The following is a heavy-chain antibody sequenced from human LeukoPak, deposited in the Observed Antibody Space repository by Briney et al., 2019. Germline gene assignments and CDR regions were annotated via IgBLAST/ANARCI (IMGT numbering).Heavy chain of an antibody. CDR2: ISGSGGST. Sequence: HTGGSLRLSCAASGFTFSSYAMSWVRQAPGEGLEWVSAISGSGGSTYYADSVKGRLTISRDNSKNTLYLQMISLRAEDSALYYCVKGRSTSSPLDYWGQGTLVTVSS. CDR3: VKGRSTSSPLDY. CDR1: GFTFSSYA. J-gene: IGHJ4*02. D-gene: IGHD2-2*01. V-gene: IGHV3-23*01.